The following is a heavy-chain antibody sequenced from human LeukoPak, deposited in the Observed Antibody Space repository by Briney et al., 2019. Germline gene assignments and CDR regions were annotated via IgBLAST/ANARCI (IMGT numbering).Heavy chain of an antibody. Sequence: PGGSLRLSCVASGFTFSSYSMNWVRQAPGKGLEWVSSISSSSSYIYYADSVKGRFTISRDNAKNSLYLQMNSLRAEDTAVYYCARDLRPDSSGYYRGSDYWGQGTLVTVSS. CDR2: ISSSSSYI. V-gene: IGHV3-21*01. D-gene: IGHD3-22*01. CDR3: ARDLRPDSSGYYRGSDY. J-gene: IGHJ4*02. CDR1: GFTFSSYS.